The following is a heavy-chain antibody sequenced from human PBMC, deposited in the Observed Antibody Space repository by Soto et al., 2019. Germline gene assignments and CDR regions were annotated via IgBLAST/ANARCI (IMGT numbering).Heavy chain of an antibody. CDR1: GGSFSGYY. V-gene: IGHV4-34*01. Sequence: QVQLQQWGAGLLKPSETLSLTCAVYGGSFSGYYWSWIRQPPGKGLEWIGEINHSGSTNYKPSLKSRVTISVDTSKNQFSLKLSSVTAADTAVYYCARSIVVVPAAKTTYFDYWGQGTLVTVSS. D-gene: IGHD2-2*01. CDR3: ARSIVVVPAAKTTYFDY. CDR2: INHSGST. J-gene: IGHJ4*02.